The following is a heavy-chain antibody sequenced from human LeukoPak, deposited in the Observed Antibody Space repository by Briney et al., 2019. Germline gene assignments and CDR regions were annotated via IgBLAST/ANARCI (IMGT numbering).Heavy chain of an antibody. D-gene: IGHD1-26*01. CDR2: IKSKTDGGAT. V-gene: IGHV3-15*01. CDR1: GFSFNNAW. Sequence: PGGSLRLSCAASGFSFNNAWMNWVRQAPGKGLEWVGRIKSKTDGGATDYAAPVKGRFTISRDDSKNTPYLQMNSLKSDDTAVCYCSPGGTYYAYWGPGTLVTVSS. CDR3: SPGGTYYAY. J-gene: IGHJ4*02.